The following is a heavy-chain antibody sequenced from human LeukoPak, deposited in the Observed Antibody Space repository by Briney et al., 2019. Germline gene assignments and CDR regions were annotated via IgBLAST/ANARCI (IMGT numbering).Heavy chain of an antibody. CDR1: GYTFTSYY. Sequence: ASVKVSCKASGYTFTSYYMHWVRQAPGQGFEWMGIINPSGGSTSYAQKFQGRVTMTRDTSTSTVYMELSSLRSEDTAVYYCARDYVDTAMVTWFDPWGQGTLDTVSS. D-gene: IGHD5-18*01. CDR3: ARDYVDTAMVTWFDP. J-gene: IGHJ5*02. V-gene: IGHV1-46*01. CDR2: INPSGGST.